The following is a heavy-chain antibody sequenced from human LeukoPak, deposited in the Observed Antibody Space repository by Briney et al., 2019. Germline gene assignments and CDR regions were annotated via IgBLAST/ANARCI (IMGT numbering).Heavy chain of an antibody. J-gene: IGHJ4*02. CDR2: INHSGST. D-gene: IGHD5-18*01. CDR3: ASPRGYSYEH. V-gene: IGHV4-34*01. Sequence: PSETLSLTCAVYGGSFSGYYWSWIRQPPGKGLEWIGEINHSGSTNYNPSLKSRVTISVDTSKNQFSLKLSSVTAADTAVYYCASPRGYSYEHWGQGTLVTVPS. CDR1: GGSFSGYY.